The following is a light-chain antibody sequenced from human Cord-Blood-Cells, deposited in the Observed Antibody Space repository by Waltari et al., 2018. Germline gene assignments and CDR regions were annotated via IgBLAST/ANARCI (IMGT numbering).Light chain of an antibody. CDR2: AAS. CDR3: QQSYSLT. CDR1: QSISSY. J-gene: IGKJ4*01. V-gene: IGKV1-39*01. Sequence: DIQMTQSPSSLSASVGDRVTITCRASQSISSYLNWYQQKPGKAPKLLIYAASSLQSGVTSRFSGSGSGTDFTLTISSLQPEDFATYYCQQSYSLTFGGGTK.